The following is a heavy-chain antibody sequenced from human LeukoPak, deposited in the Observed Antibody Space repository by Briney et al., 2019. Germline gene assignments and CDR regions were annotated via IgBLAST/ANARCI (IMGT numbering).Heavy chain of an antibody. V-gene: IGHV1-8*01. CDR1: GYTFTSYD. CDR2: MNPNSGNT. Sequence: ASVKVSCKASGYTFTSYDINWVRQATGQGLEWMGWMNPNSGNTGYAQTFQGRVTMTRNTSITTAYMELSSLSSEDAAVSYCARSNPRSGGASPIRYWGQGTLVTVSS. J-gene: IGHJ4*02. D-gene: IGHD2-15*01. CDR3: ARSNPRSGGASPIRY.